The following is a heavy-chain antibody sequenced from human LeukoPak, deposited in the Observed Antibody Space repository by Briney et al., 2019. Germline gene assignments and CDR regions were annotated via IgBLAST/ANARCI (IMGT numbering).Heavy chain of an antibody. D-gene: IGHD2-8*01. Sequence: PGGSLRLSCAASRFSFSTYSFSWVRQAPGKGLEWVSGISASGGDTFYADSVKGRFTISRDNSKNTLSLQMNSLRVEDTAIYYCAKDVRRCNGACTWGQGTLVTVSS. CDR1: RFSFSTYS. CDR2: ISASGGDT. V-gene: IGHV3-23*01. CDR3: AKDVRRCNGACT. J-gene: IGHJ5*02.